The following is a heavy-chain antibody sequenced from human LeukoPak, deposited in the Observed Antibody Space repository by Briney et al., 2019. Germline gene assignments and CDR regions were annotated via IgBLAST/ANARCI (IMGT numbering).Heavy chain of an antibody. J-gene: IGHJ3*02. CDR3: ARDPHNYDFWSGYFHDAFDI. V-gene: IGHV4-31*03. CDR2: IYYSGST. Sequence: SETLSLTCTVSGGSISSGGYYWSWIRQHPGKGLEWIGYIYYSGSTYYNPSLKSRVTISVDTSENQFSLKLSSVTAADTAVYYCARDPHNYDFWSGYFHDAFDIWGQGTMVTVSS. CDR1: GGSISSGGYY. D-gene: IGHD3-3*01.